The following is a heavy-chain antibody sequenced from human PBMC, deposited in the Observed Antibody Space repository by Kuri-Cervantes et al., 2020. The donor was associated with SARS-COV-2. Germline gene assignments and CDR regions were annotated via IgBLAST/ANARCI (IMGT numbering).Heavy chain of an antibody. CDR2: INYRGTT. Sequence: SCTVSSGSISSGDYYWSWIRQHPVKGLEWIGYINYRGTTYNNPSLKSRLTISVDTSKNQFSLKLSSVTAADTAVYYCARGLFSEHFHYWGRGTLVTVSS. CDR3: ARGLFSEHFHY. J-gene: IGHJ1*01. D-gene: IGHD1-26*01. V-gene: IGHV4-31*02. CDR1: SGSISSGDYY.